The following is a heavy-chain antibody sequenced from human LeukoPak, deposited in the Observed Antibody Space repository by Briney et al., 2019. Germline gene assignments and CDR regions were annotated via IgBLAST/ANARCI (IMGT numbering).Heavy chain of an antibody. V-gene: IGHV1-8*03. Sequence: SVTVSCKAYAYTFTSYDINWVRQADGQGLEWMGWMTPKSGNPGYAQKCQGRVTITRNTSISTTYMELSSLRSEDTAVYYCARGMYGDYLGDCYYYYMDVWGKGTTVTVSS. CDR3: ARGMYGDYLGDCYYYYMDV. J-gene: IGHJ6*03. CDR2: MTPKSGNP. CDR1: AYTFTSYD. D-gene: IGHD4-17*01.